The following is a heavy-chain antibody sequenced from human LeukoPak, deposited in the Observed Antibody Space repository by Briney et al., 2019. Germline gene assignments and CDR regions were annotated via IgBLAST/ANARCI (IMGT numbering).Heavy chain of an antibody. CDR2: MNPNSGNT. CDR3: ARGGAYSYGRVHWYFDL. Sequence: GASVKVSCKASGYTFTSYDINWVRQATGQGLEWMGWMNPNSGNTGYAQKFQGRVTITRNTSISTAYMELSSLRSEDTAVYYCARGGAYSYGRVHWYFDLWGPGTLVTVSS. D-gene: IGHD5-18*01. V-gene: IGHV1-8*03. CDR1: GYTFTSYD. J-gene: IGHJ2*01.